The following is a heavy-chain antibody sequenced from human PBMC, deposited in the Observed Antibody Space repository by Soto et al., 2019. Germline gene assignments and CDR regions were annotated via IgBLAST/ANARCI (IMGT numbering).Heavy chain of an antibody. CDR2: IYYSGST. Sequence: SETLSLTCTVSGGSISSSSYYWGWICQPPGKGLEWIGRIYYSGSTYYNQSLKSRVTISVDTFKNQFSLKLSSVTAADPAVYYSTRHGSYSPGHCQHWGQGTLVTVSS. CDR3: TRHGSYSPGHCQH. V-gene: IGHV4-39*01. J-gene: IGHJ1*01. D-gene: IGHD2-15*01. CDR1: GGSISSSSYY.